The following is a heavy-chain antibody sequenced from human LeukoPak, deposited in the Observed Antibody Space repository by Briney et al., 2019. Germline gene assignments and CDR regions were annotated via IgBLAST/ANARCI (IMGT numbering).Heavy chain of an antibody. CDR3: ARDFRNSSSWYIWFDP. CDR1: GHSFTGYY. D-gene: IGHD6-13*01. CDR2: IIPIFGTA. Sequence: GASVKVSCKASGHSFTGYYIHWVRQAPGQGLEWMGGIIPIFGTANYAQKFQGRVTMTRDMSTSTVYMELSSLRSEDTAVYYCARDFRNSSSWYIWFDPWGQGTLVTVSS. V-gene: IGHV1-46*01. J-gene: IGHJ5*02.